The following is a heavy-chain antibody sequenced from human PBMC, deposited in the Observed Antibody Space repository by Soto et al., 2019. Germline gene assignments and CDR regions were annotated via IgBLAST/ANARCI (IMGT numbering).Heavy chain of an antibody. Sequence: WGSLRLSCAASGFTFIGSAMHFFRHSSLKWLEWVGRIRSKANSYATAYAASVKGRFTISRDDSKNTAYLQMNSLKTEDTAVYYCTRPQGTDGYNTDYWGQGTLVTVSS. CDR2: IRSKANSYAT. D-gene: IGHD5-12*01. CDR3: TRPQGTDGYNTDY. J-gene: IGHJ4*02. V-gene: IGHV3-73*01. CDR1: GFTFIGSA.